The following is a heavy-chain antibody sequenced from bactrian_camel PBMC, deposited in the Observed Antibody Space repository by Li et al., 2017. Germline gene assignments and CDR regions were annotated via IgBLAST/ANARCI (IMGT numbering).Heavy chain of an antibody. CDR2: INSDGSNT. J-gene: IGHJ4*01. V-gene: IGHV3S7*01. CDR3: ATPRYNDGYYYTFGD. Sequence: HVQLVESGGGLVRPGDSLTLSCAASGFLFSKFGMSWVRQVPGKGLEWVTSINSDGSNTYYADSVKGRFTISRDNSKNTVALQMNSLKSEDTALYYCATPRYNDGYYYTFGDWGQGTQVTVS. CDR1: GFLFSKFG. D-gene: IGHD2*01.